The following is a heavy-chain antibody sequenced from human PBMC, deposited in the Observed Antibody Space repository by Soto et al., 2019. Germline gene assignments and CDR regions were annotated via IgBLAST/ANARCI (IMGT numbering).Heavy chain of an antibody. J-gene: IGHJ3*02. V-gene: IGHV1-3*01. CDR2: INAGNGNT. Sequence: ASVKVSCKASGYTFTSYAMHWVRQAPGQRLEWMGWINAGNGNTKYSQKFQGRVTITTDTSTSTAYMELRSLRSDDTAVYYCARSGHYDYIWGSYRYTTNDAFDIWGQGTMVTVSS. CDR1: GYTFTSYA. D-gene: IGHD3-16*02. CDR3: ARSGHYDYIWGSYRYTTNDAFDI.